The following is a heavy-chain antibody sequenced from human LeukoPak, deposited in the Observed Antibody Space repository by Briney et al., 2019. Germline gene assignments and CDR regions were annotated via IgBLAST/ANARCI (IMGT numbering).Heavy chain of an antibody. J-gene: IGHJ4*02. CDR2: IGVFNGNR. CDR1: GYTFSRYG. V-gene: IGHV1-18*01. CDR3: GRDWDWHVQF. Sequence: GASVKVSCKTSGYTFSRYGFSWVRQAPGQGLEWIGRIGVFNGNRNYAKSVQGRITLTADTSTNTTYMELRSLTSDDTAVYFCGRDWDWHVQFWGQGTLITVSP. D-gene: IGHD1-26*01.